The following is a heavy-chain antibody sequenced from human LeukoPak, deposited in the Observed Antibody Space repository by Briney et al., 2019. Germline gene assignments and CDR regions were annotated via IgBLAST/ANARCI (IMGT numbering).Heavy chain of an antibody. CDR2: IIPIFGTA. V-gene: IGHV1-69*06. CDR3: ARVGDDCSSTSCTTYNWFDP. CDR1: GGTFSSYA. Sequence: SVKVSCKASGGTFSSYAISWVRQAPGQGLEWMGGIIPIFGTANYAQKFQGRVTITADKSTSTAYMELSSLRSEDTAVYYCARVGDDCSSTSCTTYNWFDPWGQGILVTVSS. D-gene: IGHD2-2*01. J-gene: IGHJ5*02.